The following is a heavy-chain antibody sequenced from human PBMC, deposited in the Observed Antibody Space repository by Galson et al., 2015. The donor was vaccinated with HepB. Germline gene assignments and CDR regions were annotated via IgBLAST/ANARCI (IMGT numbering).Heavy chain of an antibody. CDR2: IDPDSGGT. J-gene: IGHJ6*02. Sequence: SVKVSCKASGYNFNVYYIHWVRQAPGQGLEWLGRIDPDSGGTDYAQKFQGRVTMTSDTSISTAYMELSRLRSDDTAFYYCAREYDYVWGSSPSGNYYYSMDVWGQGTTVIGSS. V-gene: IGHV1-2*06. CDR3: AREYDYVWGSSPSGNYYYSMDV. D-gene: IGHD3-16*01. CDR1: GYNFNVYY.